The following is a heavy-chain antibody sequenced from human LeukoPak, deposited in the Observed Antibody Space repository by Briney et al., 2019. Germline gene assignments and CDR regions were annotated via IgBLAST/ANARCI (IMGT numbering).Heavy chain of an antibody. J-gene: IGHJ4*02. CDR1: GGSISSYY. Sequence: SETLSLTCTVSGGSISSYYWSWIRQPPGKGLDWIGYIYYSGSTNYNPSLKSRVTISVDKSKNQLSLKLISVTSADTAVYYCARDVGTALVTGDYWGQGTLVTVSS. CDR2: IYYSGST. D-gene: IGHD5-18*01. CDR3: ARDVGTALVTGDY. V-gene: IGHV4-59*12.